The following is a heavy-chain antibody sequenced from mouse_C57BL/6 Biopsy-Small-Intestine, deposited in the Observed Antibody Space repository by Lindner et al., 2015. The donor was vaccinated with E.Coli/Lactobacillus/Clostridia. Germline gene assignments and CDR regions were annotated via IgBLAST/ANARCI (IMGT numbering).Heavy chain of an antibody. CDR2: FNPYNDDT. V-gene: IGHV1-14*01. J-gene: IGHJ4*01. Sequence: LQESGPELIKPGASVRMSCTASGYTFTNYVIHWVKQKPGQGLEWIRYFNPYNDDTKYNEKFKDRATLTSDRSSSTAYMELSSLTSEDSAVYYCARYGPFYALDYWGQGTSVTVSS. D-gene: IGHD1-1*02. CDR3: ARYGPFYALDY. CDR1: GYTFTNYV.